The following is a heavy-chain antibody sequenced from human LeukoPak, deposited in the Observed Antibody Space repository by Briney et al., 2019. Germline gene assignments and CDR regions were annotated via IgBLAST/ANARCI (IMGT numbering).Heavy chain of an antibody. V-gene: IGHV1-2*02. CDR3: ARGSQTGLVRYCTNGVCWGTLFDY. J-gene: IGHJ4*02. D-gene: IGHD2-8*01. CDR1: GYTFTGYY. Sequence: ASVKVSCKASGYTFTGYYMHWVRQAPGQGLEWMGWINPNSGGTNYAQKFQGRVTMTRDTSISTAYMELSRLRSDDTAVYYCARGSQTGLVRYCTNGVCWGTLFDYWGQGTLVTVSS. CDR2: INPNSGGT.